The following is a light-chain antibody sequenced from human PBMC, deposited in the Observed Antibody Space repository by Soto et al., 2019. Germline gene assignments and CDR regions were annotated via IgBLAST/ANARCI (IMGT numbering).Light chain of an antibody. CDR1: GSDVANDKF. CDR3: SSYAHSDTPNYV. CDR2: EGT. V-gene: IGLV2-23*01. Sequence: QSVLTQPASVSGSPGQSINVSCTGAGSDVANDKFVSWYQQHPGKAPKLMIYEGTKRPSGVSDRFSASKSGDTASLTISGLQAEDEADYYSSSYAHSDTPNYVFGTGTKVTVL. J-gene: IGLJ1*01.